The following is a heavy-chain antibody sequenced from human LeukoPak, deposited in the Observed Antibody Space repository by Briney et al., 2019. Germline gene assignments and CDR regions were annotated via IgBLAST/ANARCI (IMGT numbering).Heavy chain of an antibody. D-gene: IGHD7-27*01. Sequence: SETLSLTCTVSGGSVSSGSYYWSWIRQPPGKGLEWIGYIYYSGSTYYNPSLKSRVTISVDTSKNQFSLKLSSVTAADTAVYYCARASGDRYYYYGMDVWGQGTTVTVSS. CDR2: IYYSGST. CDR1: GGSVSSGSYY. V-gene: IGHV4-30-4*01. J-gene: IGHJ6*02. CDR3: ARASGDRYYYYGMDV.